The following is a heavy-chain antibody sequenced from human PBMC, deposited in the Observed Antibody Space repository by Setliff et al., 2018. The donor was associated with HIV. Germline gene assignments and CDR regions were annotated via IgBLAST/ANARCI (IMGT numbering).Heavy chain of an antibody. CDR1: GFTFSGSP. D-gene: IGHD3-22*01. CDR3: TRPQYFYDIGGSDY. J-gene: IGHJ4*02. Sequence: PGGSLRLSCAASGFTFSGSPIHWVRQASGKGLEWLGRIKDRTDNYATAYAASVKGRFTIFRDDSANTAYLQINSLEIEDTAVYYCTRPQYFYDIGGSDYWGQGTLVT. CDR2: IKDRTDNYAT. V-gene: IGHV3-73*01.